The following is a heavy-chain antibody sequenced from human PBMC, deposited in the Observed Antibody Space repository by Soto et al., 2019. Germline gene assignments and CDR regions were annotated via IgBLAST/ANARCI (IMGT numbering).Heavy chain of an antibody. CDR3: AKDRWGDFGDLNLPGY. Sequence: QVLLVESGGGVVQPGRSLRISCAVSGFTFSSFGMHWVRQAPGKGLEWVAVISDDGSTKHYADSLKGRFTISRDNSNNTLYLQMDSLGPEDTAVYYCAKDRWGDFGDLNLPGYWGQGTLVTGCS. D-gene: IGHD4-17*01. CDR1: GFTFSSFG. J-gene: IGHJ4*02. CDR2: ISDDGSTK. V-gene: IGHV3-30*18.